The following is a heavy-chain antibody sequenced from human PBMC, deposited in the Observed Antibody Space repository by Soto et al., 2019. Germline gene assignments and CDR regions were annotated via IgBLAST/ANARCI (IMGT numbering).Heavy chain of an antibody. D-gene: IGHD2-15*01. J-gene: IGHJ4*02. CDR1: GGTFSSYT. V-gene: IGHV1-69*08. Sequence: QVQLVQSGAEVKKPGSSVKVSCKASGGTFSSYTISWVRQAPGQGLEWMGRIIPILGIANYAQKFQGRVTITADKSTSTAYMELSSLRSEDTAVYYCARDPTPPVPNFDYWGQGTLVTVSS. CDR2: IIPILGIA. CDR3: ARDPTPPVPNFDY.